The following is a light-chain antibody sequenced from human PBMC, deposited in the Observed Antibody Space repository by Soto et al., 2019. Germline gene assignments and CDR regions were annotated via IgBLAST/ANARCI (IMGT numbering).Light chain of an antibody. CDR2: EVS. V-gene: IGLV2-8*01. CDR1: SSDVGGYNY. J-gene: IGLJ1*01. Sequence: QSVLTQPPSASGSPGQSVTISCTGTSSDVGGYNYVSWYQQHPGKAPKLMIYEVSKRPSGVPDRFSGSKSGNTASLTVSGLQAEDEADYYCSSYAGSNNWNFGTGTK. CDR3: SSYAGSNNWN.